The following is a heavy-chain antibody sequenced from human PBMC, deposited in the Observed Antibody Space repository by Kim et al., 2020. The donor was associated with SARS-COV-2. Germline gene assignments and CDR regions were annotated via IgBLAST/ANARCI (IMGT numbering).Heavy chain of an antibody. CDR3: ARGPVSSWDPDYYYYYGMDV. V-gene: IGHV1-8*01. CDR2: MNPNSGNT. CDR1: GYTFTSYD. D-gene: IGHD6-13*01. Sequence: ASVKVSCKASGYTFTSYDINWVRQATGQGLEWMGWMNPNSGNTGYAQKFQGRVTMTRNTSISTAYMELSSLRSEDTAVYYCARGPVSSWDPDYYYYYGMDVWGQGTTVTVSS. J-gene: IGHJ6*02.